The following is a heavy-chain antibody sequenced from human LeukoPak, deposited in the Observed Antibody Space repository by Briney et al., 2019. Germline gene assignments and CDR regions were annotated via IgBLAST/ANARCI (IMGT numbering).Heavy chain of an antibody. CDR3: ARAEGGDFDY. CDR2: MNPNSGNT. CDR1: RDTFTSYD. Sequence: SVNLSCKPSRDTFTSYDINWVRQATGQGLEWMGWMNPNSGNTGYAQKFQGRVTMTRNTSISTAYMELSSLRSEDTAVYYCARAEGGDFDYWGQGTLVTVSS. D-gene: IGHD1-26*01. J-gene: IGHJ4*02. V-gene: IGHV1-8*01.